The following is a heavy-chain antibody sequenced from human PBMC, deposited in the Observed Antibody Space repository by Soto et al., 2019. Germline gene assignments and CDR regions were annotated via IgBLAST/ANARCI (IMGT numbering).Heavy chain of an antibody. CDR1: TFSFRSYS. V-gene: IGHV3-48*01. CDR3: AQMGWLQYMGGSLDV. J-gene: IGHJ6*02. CDR2: ISSSSSTI. Sequence: GGSLSLSCAASTFSFRSYSMNWVRQAPGKGLEWVSYISSSSSTIYYADSVKGRFTISRDNAKNSLYLQMNSLRAEDTAVYYCAQMGWLQYMGGSLDVWGQGTTVTVSS. D-gene: IGHD5-12*01.